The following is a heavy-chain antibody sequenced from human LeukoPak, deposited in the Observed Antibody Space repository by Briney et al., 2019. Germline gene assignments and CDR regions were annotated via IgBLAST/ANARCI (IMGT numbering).Heavy chain of an antibody. J-gene: IGHJ4*02. CDR1: GYTFTGYY. Sequence: ASVKVSCKASGYTFTGYYMHWVRQAPGQGLEWIGWINPNSGDTNYAQKFQGRVTVTRDTSISTAYMELSRLRSDDTAVYYCARVGSSGWYVHPTLDYWGQGTLLTVSS. D-gene: IGHD6-19*01. CDR3: ARVGSSGWYVHPTLDY. CDR2: INPNSGDT. V-gene: IGHV1-2*02.